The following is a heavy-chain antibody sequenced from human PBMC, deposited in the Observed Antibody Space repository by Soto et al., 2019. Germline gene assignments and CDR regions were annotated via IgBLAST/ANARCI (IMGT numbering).Heavy chain of an antibody. J-gene: IGHJ3*02. CDR3: ARGAGTSDAFDI. CDR1: GGSISSSSYY. Sequence: QLQLQESGPGLVKPSETLSLTCTVSGGSISSSSYYWGWIRQPPGKGLEWIGSIYYSGSTYYNPYLKSRVTISVDTSKNQFSLKLSSVTAADTAVYYCARGAGTSDAFDIWGQGTMVTVSS. CDR2: IYYSGST. V-gene: IGHV4-39*01. D-gene: IGHD6-19*01.